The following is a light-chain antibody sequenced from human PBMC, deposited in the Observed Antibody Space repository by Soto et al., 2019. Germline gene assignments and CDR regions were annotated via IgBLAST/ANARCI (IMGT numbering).Light chain of an antibody. Sequence: DIVMTQSPDSLAVSLGERATINCKSRQSVLYSSNNKNCLAWYQQRPGQPPKLLIYWASTREFGVPDRFSGSGSGTDFNLTISSLQAEDVAVYYCQQCYTIPPTFGQGTRLAIK. CDR2: WAS. CDR1: QSVLYSSNNKNC. CDR3: QQCYTIPPT. V-gene: IGKV4-1*01. J-gene: IGKJ5*01.